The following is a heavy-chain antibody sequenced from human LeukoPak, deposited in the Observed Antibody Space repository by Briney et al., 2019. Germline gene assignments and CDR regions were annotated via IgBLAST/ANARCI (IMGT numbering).Heavy chain of an antibody. V-gene: IGHV3-66*01. CDR2: IYSAGNT. J-gene: IGHJ4*02. CDR3: ARSGGDYLFFDD. CDR1: GFTVSNNY. Sequence: GGSLRLSCAASGFTVSNNYTSWVRQAPGKGLEWVSVIYSAGNTYYADSVKGRFTISRDNSKNTLYLQMNSLRAEDTAVYFCARSGGDYLFFDDWGQGTLVTVSS. D-gene: IGHD2-21*02.